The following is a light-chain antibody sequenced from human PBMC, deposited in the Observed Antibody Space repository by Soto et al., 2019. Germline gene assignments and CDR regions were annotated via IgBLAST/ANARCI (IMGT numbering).Light chain of an antibody. Sequence: DIQMTQSPSSLSASVGDRVTITCRASQSITSYLNWVHQKPGKAPKLLIYAASSLQSGVPSRFSGSGSGTDFTLTISSLQPKDFATYYCQQSYSTLGLTFGGGPKVEIK. CDR3: QQSYSTLGLT. CDR2: AAS. J-gene: IGKJ4*01. V-gene: IGKV1-39*01. CDR1: QSITSY.